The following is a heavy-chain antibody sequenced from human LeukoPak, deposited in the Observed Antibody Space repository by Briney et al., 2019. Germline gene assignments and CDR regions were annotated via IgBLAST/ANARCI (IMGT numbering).Heavy chain of an antibody. J-gene: IGHJ4*02. V-gene: IGHV1-18*01. CDR3: ARAPRGGASDY. CDR2: ISANNGDT. D-gene: IGHD3-16*01. Sequence: GASVKVSCKASGYTFTSYGISWVRQAPGQGLEWMGWISANNGDTHYAQNLQGRVTMTTDTSTGTAYMEMRGLRSDDTAVYFCARAPRGGASDYWGQGTLVTVSS. CDR1: GYTFTSYG.